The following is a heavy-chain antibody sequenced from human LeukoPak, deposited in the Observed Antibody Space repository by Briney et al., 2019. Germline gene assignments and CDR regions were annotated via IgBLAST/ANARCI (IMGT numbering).Heavy chain of an antibody. V-gene: IGHV4-61*02. CDR3: ARYPIQPAFDI. CDR2: IYTIGST. J-gene: IGHJ3*02. CDR1: GGSISSGSYY. Sequence: SQTLSLTCTVSGGSISSGSYYWSWIRQPAGKGLEWIGRIYTIGSTNYNPSLKSRVPISIDTSTNQFSLTLSSVTAADTAVYYCARYPIQPAFDIWGQGTMVTVSS.